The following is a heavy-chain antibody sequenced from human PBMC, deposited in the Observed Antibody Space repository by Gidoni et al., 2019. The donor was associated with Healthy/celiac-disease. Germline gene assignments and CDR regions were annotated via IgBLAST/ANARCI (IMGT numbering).Heavy chain of an antibody. CDR2: ISYDGSNK. V-gene: IGHV3-30*18. J-gene: IGHJ6*02. D-gene: IGHD3-3*01. CDR3: AKSLGVIFGVAPLDV. CDR1: GFTFSSYG. Sequence: QVQLVESGGGVVQPGRSLRLSCAASGFTFSSYGMHWVRQAPGKGLEWVAVISYDGSNKYYADSVKGRFTISRDNSKNTLYLQMNSLRAEDTAVYYCAKSLGVIFGVAPLDVWGQGTTVTVSS.